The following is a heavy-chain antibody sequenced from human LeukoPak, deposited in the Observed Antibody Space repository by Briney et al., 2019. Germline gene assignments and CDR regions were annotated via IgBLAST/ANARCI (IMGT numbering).Heavy chain of an antibody. D-gene: IGHD6-13*01. V-gene: IGHV1-46*01. CDR1: AYTFTSYC. CDR3: ARGGSSWYFAFDI. Sequence: ASVKVSCKASAYTFTSYCMHWVRQAPGQGLEWMGIINPSGGSTSYAQKFQGRVTMTRDMSTSTVYMELSSLRSEDTAVYYCARGGSSWYFAFDIWGQGTMVTVSS. J-gene: IGHJ3*02. CDR2: INPSGGST.